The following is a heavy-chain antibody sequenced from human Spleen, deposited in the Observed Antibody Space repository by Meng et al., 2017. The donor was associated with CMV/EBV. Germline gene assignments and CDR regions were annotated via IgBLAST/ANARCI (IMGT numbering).Heavy chain of an antibody. CDR3: ARPSRWGGVRWFDP. D-gene: IGHD2-21*01. J-gene: IGHJ5*02. CDR2: INPNNGAT. CDR1: GYTFTDYY. V-gene: IGHV1-2*02. Sequence: ASVKVSCKASGYTFTDYYMHWVRQAPGQGLEWMGWINPNNGATHFARKFQGRVTMTRDSSSNIVYMEMSRLRSDDTAVYYCARPSRWGGVRWFDPWGQGTLVTVSS.